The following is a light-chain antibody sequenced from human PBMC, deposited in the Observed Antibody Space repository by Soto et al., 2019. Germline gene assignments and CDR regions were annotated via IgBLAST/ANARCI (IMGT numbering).Light chain of an antibody. CDR3: QQRGNWIT. V-gene: IGKV3-11*01. Sequence: EIVLTQSPATLSLSPGERATLSCRASQSVSSYLAWYQQKPGQAARLLIYDASNRATGIPARFSASGSGTDFTLTISSLEPEDSAVYYCQQRGNWITFGPGTRLEIK. J-gene: IGKJ5*01. CDR2: DAS. CDR1: QSVSSY.